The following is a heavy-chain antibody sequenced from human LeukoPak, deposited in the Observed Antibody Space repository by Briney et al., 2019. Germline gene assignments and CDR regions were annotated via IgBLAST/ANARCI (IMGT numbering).Heavy chain of an antibody. D-gene: IGHD3-22*01. V-gene: IGHV1-24*01. Sequence: ASVKVSCKVSGYTLTELSMHWVRQAPGKGLEWMGGFDPEDGETIYAQKFQGRVTMTEDTSTDTAYMELSSLRSEDTAVYYCATDSGVSSGYYYYFDYWGQGTLVTVSS. J-gene: IGHJ4*02. CDR2: FDPEDGET. CDR3: ATDSGVSSGYYYYFDY. CDR1: GYTLTELS.